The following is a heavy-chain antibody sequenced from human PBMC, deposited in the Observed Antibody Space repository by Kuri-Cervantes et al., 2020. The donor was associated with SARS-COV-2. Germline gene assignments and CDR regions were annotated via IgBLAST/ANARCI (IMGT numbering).Heavy chain of an antibody. V-gene: IGHV3-7*03. D-gene: IGHD5-12*01. CDR3: ARDAFVATPAYYYYYGMDV. CDR1: GFTVSSNY. CDR2: IKQDGSEK. Sequence: LSLTCAASGFTVSSNYMSWVRQAPGKGLEWVANIKQDGSEKYYVDSVKGRFTISRDNAKNSLYLQMNSLRAEDTAVYYCARDAFVATPAYYYYYGMDVWGQGTTVTVSS. J-gene: IGHJ6*02.